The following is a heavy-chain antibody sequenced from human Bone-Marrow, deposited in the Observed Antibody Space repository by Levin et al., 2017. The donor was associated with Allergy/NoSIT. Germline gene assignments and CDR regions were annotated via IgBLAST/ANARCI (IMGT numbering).Heavy chain of an antibody. J-gene: IGHJ5*01. V-gene: IGHV3-9*01. CDR3: AKTHDQFQYNWFDS. CDR2: ITWNSGST. D-gene: IGHD1-1*01. CDR1: GFAFGDYA. Sequence: QAGGSLRLSCVVSGFAFGDYAMHWVRQAPGKGLEWVSGITWNSGSTGYADSVKGRFTIYRDNAKNSLFLQMDSLRPEDTAFYYCAKTHDQFQYNWFDSWGQGTLVTVSS.